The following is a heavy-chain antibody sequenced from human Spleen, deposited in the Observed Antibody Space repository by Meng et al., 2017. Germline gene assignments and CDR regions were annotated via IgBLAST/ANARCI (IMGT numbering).Heavy chain of an antibody. D-gene: IGHD2-15*01. Sequence: QAQLVQSGAEVKKPGASVKVSCKPSGYNFPDYYIHWVRRAPGQGLEWMGRINPKSGDTHYAQKFQARVTMTGDTSISTAYMELSRLRSDDTAVYYCARVMCSGGSCYSNYWGQGTLVTVSS. J-gene: IGHJ4*02. V-gene: IGHV1-2*06. CDR2: INPKSGDT. CDR3: ARVMCSGGSCYSNY. CDR1: GYNFPDYY.